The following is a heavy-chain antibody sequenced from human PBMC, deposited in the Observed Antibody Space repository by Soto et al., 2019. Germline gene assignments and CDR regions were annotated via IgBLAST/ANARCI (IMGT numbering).Heavy chain of an antibody. V-gene: IGHV1-18*01. D-gene: IGHD3-22*01. CDR3: ARSVRHYTYYYDSSRYPYQYYFDY. Sequence: ASVKVSCKASGYTFTSYGISWVRQAPGQGLEWMGWISAYNGNTNYAQKLQGRVTMTTDTSTSTAYMELRSLRSDDTAVYYCARSVRHYTYYYDSSRYPYQYYFDYWGQGTLVTVSS. CDR2: ISAYNGNT. CDR1: GYTFTSYG. J-gene: IGHJ4*02.